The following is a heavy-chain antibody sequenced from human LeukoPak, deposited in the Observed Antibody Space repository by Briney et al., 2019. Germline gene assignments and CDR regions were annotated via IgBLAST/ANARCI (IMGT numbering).Heavy chain of an antibody. CDR3: AHVPYYDFWSGYPPSDY. J-gene: IGHJ4*02. CDR1: GFSLSTSGVG. Sequence: SGPTLVNPTQTLTLTCSFSGFSLSTSGVGVAWIRQPPEKALEWLALIYYNDDRRYSPSLKSRLTITKDTSKNQVVLTMTNMDPVDAATYYCAHVPYYDFWSGYPPSDYWGQGTLVTVSS. CDR2: IYYNDDR. D-gene: IGHD3-3*01. V-gene: IGHV2-5*01.